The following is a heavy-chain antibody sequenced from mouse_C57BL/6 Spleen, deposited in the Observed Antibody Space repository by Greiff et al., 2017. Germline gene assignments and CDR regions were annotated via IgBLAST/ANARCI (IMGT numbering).Heavy chain of an antibody. V-gene: IGHV2-2*01. CDR2: IWSGGST. D-gene: IGHD1-1*01. CDR3: ARVYYGYAMDY. Sequence: QVQLKESGPGLVQPSQSLSITCTVSGFSLTSYGVHWVRQSPGKGLEWLGVIWSGGSTDYNAAFISRLSISTDNSKRQVFFKMNSLQADDTAIYYCARVYYGYAMDYWGQGTSVTVSS. J-gene: IGHJ4*01. CDR1: GFSLTSYG.